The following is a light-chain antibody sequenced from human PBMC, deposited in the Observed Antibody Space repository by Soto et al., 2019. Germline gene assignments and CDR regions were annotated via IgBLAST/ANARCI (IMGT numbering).Light chain of an antibody. J-gene: IGLJ1*01. Sequence: QSVLTQPASVSGSAGQLITISCTGTSSDVGGYNYVSWYQQHPGKAPKFMIYDVSNRPSGVSNRFSGSKSGNTASLAISGLQAEDEADYYCSSYTTSNTRQIVFGTGTKVTVL. CDR1: SSDVGGYNY. CDR2: DVS. V-gene: IGLV2-14*01. CDR3: SSYTTSNTRQIV.